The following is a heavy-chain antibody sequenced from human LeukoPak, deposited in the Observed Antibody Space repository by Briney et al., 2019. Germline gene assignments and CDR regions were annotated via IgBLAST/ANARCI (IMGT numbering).Heavy chain of an antibody. CDR2: INDNGGST. D-gene: IGHD3-22*01. J-gene: IGHJ6*02. CDR1: GFTFSSYA. V-gene: IGHV3-64D*06. Sequence: QPGGSLRLSCSASGFTFSSYAMNWVRQAPGKGLQFVSAINDNGGSTYYADSVKGRFTISRDNSKNTLYLQMSSLRAEDTAVYYCVKDGYESSGYLYGMDVWAKGPRSPSP. CDR3: VKDGYESSGYLYGMDV.